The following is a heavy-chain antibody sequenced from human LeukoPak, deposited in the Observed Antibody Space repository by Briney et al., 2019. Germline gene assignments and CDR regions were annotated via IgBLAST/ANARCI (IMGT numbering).Heavy chain of an antibody. Sequence: GGSLRLSCATSGFTLSIYGMHWVRQAPGKGLEWVAFIRYDGTSQYYTDPVKVRFTISRDNSMNTMYLQMNSLRVEDTAVYYCAKVGFGWYQIDYWGQGTLVTVSS. CDR3: AKVGFGWYQIDY. CDR1: GFTLSIYG. J-gene: IGHJ4*02. D-gene: IGHD6-19*01. CDR2: IRYDGTSQ. V-gene: IGHV3-30*02.